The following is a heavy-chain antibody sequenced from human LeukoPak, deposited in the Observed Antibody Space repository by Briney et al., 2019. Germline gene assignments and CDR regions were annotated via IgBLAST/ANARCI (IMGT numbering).Heavy chain of an antibody. D-gene: IGHD3-10*01. CDR3: AGGSGLTVVY. Sequence: SETLSLTCTVSGGSITNYYWSWIRQSAGKGLEWIGRINTSGDTSYNPSIRSRATISVDTSKNQFSLKLSSVTAVGTALYYCAGGSGLTVVYWGQGTLVTVSS. CDR2: INTSGDT. CDR1: GGSITNYY. J-gene: IGHJ4*02. V-gene: IGHV4-4*07.